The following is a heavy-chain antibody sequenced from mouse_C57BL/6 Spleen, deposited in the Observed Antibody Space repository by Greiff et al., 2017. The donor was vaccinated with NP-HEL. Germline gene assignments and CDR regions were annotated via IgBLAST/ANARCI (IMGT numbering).Heavy chain of an antibody. CDR1: GYTFTDYY. V-gene: IGHV1-76*01. Sequence: QVQLQQSGAELVRPGASVKLSCKASGYTFTDYYINWVKQRPGQGLEWIARIYPGSGNTYYNEKFKGKATLTAEKSSSTAYMQLSSLTSEDSAVYFCAREKFYYSNYDFDYWGQGTTLTVSS. CDR2: IYPGSGNT. J-gene: IGHJ2*01. D-gene: IGHD2-5*01. CDR3: AREKFYYSNYDFDY.